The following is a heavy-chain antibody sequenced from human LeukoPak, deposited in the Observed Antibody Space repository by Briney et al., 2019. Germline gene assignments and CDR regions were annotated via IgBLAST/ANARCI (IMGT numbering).Heavy chain of an antibody. V-gene: IGHV4-59*01. D-gene: IGHD3-22*01. J-gene: IGHJ4*02. CDR1: GDSISSYY. Sequence: SQTLSLTCTVSGDSISSYYWSWLRQPPGKRLEWIGYVSNIETTNYNPSLKSRVTISVDTSKNQFSLRLNSVTAADTAVYYCARPPHYYDTSGYSVWGQGTLVTVSS. CDR3: ARPPHYYDTSGYSV. CDR2: VSNIETT.